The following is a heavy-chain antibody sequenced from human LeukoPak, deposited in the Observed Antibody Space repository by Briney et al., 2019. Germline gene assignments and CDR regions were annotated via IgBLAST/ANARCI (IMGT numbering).Heavy chain of an antibody. CDR2: IYHSGST. V-gene: IGHV4-38-2*02. D-gene: IGHD3/OR15-3a*01. J-gene: IGHJ4*02. CDR1: GYSISSGYY. CDR3: ARDLGWTGLDY. Sequence: SETLSLTCTVSGYSISSGYYWGWIRQLPGKGLEWIGSIYHSGSTYYNPSLKSRVTISVDTSKNQFSLKLSSVTAADTAVYYCARDLGWTGLDYWGQGTLVTVSS.